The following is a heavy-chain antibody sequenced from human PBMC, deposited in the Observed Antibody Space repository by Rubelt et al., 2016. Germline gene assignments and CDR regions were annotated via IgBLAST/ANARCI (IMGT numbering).Heavy chain of an antibody. CDR1: GYTFTNFA. CDR2: ISTYNRNP. D-gene: IGHD3-22*01. Sequence: VKKPGASVKVSCKASGYTFTNFAMSWVRQAPGQGLEWMGWISTYNRNPNYTQKLQGRVTMTIDTSASTAYMELRSLRSEDTAVYYCARSPNYYDSIYYRANNWFDPWGQGTLVTVSS. J-gene: IGHJ5*02. CDR3: ARSPNYYDSIYYRANNWFDP. V-gene: IGHV1-18*01.